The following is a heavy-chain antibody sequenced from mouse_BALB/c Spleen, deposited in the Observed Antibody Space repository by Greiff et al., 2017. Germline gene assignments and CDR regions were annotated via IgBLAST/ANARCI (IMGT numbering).Heavy chain of an antibody. CDR2: ISSGGGST. V-gene: IGHV5-12-1*01. J-gene: IGHJ2*01. Sequence: EVKLVESGGGLVKPGGSLKLSCAASGFAFSSYDMSWVRQTPEKRLEWVAYISSGGGSTYYPDTVKGRFTISRDNAKNTLYLQMSSLKSEDTAMYYCARRGYGYSYFDYWGQGTTLTVSS. CDR1: GFAFSSYD. CDR3: ARRGYGYSYFDY. D-gene: IGHD1-2*01.